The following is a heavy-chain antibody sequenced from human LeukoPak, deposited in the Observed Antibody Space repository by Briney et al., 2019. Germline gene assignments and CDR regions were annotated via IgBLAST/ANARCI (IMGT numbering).Heavy chain of an antibody. CDR3: ANQALPTLFGELKSYYFDY. D-gene: IGHD3-10*02. CDR2: IYSGGST. V-gene: IGHV3-66*01. Sequence: GGSLRLSCAASGFTVSSNYMSWVRQAPGKGLEWVSVIYSGGSTYYADSVKGRFTISRDNSKNTLYLQMNSLRAEDTAVYYCANQALPTLFGELKSYYFDYWGQGTLVTVSS. CDR1: GFTVSSNY. J-gene: IGHJ4*02.